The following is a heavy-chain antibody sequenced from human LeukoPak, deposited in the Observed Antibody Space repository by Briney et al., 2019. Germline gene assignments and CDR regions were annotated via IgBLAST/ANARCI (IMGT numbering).Heavy chain of an antibody. CDR1: GGSITSDSHY. D-gene: IGHD3-22*01. V-gene: IGHV4-39*01. J-gene: IGHJ3*01. Sequence: NASETLSLTCTVSGGSITSDSHYWAWIRQPPEKGLEWIGHIDYNGSFYNPSLKSRITISVDASKKQFSLRLRSMSPADTAVYFCARLSDTRRGLAFDVWGQGSLVPVSS. CDR2: IDYNGS. CDR3: ARLSDTRRGLAFDV.